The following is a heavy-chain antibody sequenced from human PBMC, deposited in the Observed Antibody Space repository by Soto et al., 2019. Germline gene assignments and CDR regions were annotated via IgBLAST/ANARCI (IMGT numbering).Heavy chain of an antibody. D-gene: IGHD3-9*01. CDR1: GGTFSSSA. J-gene: IGHJ4*02. CDR3: ATTTNLYYDMLTGYYSDS. Sequence: QVQLVQSGAEVKRPGSSVKVSCKPSGGTFSSSAISWVRQAPGQGLEWVGGIIPIFGPPKNAQKFQGRVTISADESMSTAYMELSSLTSEDTAVYYCATTTNLYYDMLTGYYSDSWGQGTLVTVSS. V-gene: IGHV1-69*01. CDR2: IIPIFGPP.